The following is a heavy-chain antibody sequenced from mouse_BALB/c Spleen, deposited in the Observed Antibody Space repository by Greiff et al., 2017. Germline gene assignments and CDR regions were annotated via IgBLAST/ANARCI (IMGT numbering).Heavy chain of an antibody. D-gene: IGHD1-1*01. CDR1: GDSITSGY. CDR2: ISYSGST. Sequence: EVKLQESGPSLVKPSQTLSLTCSVTGDSITSGYWNWIRKFPGNKLEYMGYISYSGSTYYNPSLKSRISITRDTSKNQYYLQLNSVTTEDTATYYCARPTTVVAPGFAYWGQGTLVTVSA. V-gene: IGHV3-8*02. CDR3: ARPTTVVAPGFAY. J-gene: IGHJ3*01.